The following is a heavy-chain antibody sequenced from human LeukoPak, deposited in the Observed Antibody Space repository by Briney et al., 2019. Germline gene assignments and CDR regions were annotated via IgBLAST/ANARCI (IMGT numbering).Heavy chain of an antibody. CDR2: ISFGGNNT. Sequence: GGSLRLSCAASGFTFSSYAMHWVRQAPGKGLEWVTIISFGGNNTYYADSVKGRFTISRDNSKNTLYLQMNSLRAEDTAVYYCARALLGSGYSSGWSGDMDVWGKGTTVTVSS. J-gene: IGHJ6*03. D-gene: IGHD6-19*01. CDR1: GFTFSSYA. V-gene: IGHV3-30*04. CDR3: ARALLGSGYSSGWSGDMDV.